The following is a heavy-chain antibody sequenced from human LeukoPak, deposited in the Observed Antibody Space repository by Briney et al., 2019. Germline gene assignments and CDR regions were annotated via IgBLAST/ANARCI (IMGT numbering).Heavy chain of an antibody. CDR3: ARPRCSSTSRCAFDI. J-gene: IGHJ3*02. Sequence: GGSLRLSCAASGFTFDDYGMSWVCQAPGKGLEWVSGINWNGGSTGYADSVKGRFTISRDNAKNSLYLQMNSLRAEDTALYHCARPRCSSTSRCAFDIWGQGTMVTVSS. D-gene: IGHD2-2*01. V-gene: IGHV3-20*01. CDR1: GFTFDDYG. CDR2: INWNGGST.